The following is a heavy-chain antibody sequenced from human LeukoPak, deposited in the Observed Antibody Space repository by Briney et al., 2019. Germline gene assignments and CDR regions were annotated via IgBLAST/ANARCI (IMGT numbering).Heavy chain of an antibody. D-gene: IGHD3-10*01. CDR1: GFTFSSYG. V-gene: IGHV3-30*18. Sequence: PGGSLRLSCAASGFTFSSYGMHWVRQAPGKGLEWVAVISYEGSNKYYADSVKGRFTISRDNSKNTLYLQMNSLRAEDTAVYYCAKDQHGSGSYGALDYWGQGTLVTVSS. CDR2: ISYEGSNK. J-gene: IGHJ4*02. CDR3: AKDQHGSGSYGALDY.